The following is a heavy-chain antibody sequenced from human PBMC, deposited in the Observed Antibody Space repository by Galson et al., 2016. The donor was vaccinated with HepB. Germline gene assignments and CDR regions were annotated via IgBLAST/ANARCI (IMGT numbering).Heavy chain of an antibody. J-gene: IGHJ4*02. CDR1: GFTFSTHG. Sequence: SLRLSCAASGFTFSTHGMHWVRQAPGKGLEWVAVIWDDGGVKYYEDSVKGRFTISRDNSKNTLYLQMNGLRVEDTAVYYCARGRDRYYFDYWGLGTLVTVSS. CDR3: ARGRDRYYFDY. V-gene: IGHV3-33*01. CDR2: IWDDGGVK.